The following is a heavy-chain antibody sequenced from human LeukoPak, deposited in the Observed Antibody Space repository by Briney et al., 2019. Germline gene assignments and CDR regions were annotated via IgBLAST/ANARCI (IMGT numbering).Heavy chain of an antibody. D-gene: IGHD3-10*01. CDR2: IIPILGIA. V-gene: IGHV1-69*04. Sequence: GASVKVSCKASGGTFSSYAISWVRQAPGQGLEWMGRIIPILGIANYAQKFQGRVTITADKSTSTAYMELSSLRSEDTAVYYCAQYYYGSGSYYNDYWGQGTLVTVSS. CDR3: AQYYYGSGSYYNDY. J-gene: IGHJ4*02. CDR1: GGTFSSYA.